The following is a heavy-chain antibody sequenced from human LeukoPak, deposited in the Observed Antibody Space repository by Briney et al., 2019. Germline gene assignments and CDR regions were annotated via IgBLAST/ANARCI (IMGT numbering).Heavy chain of an antibody. D-gene: IGHD6-19*01. CDR3: ARAVAGKLDY. CDR1: GDSVSSNSIG. Sequence: SQTLSLTCAISGDSVSSNSIGWTWIRQSPSRGLEWLGRTYYRSKWYNDYAVSVKGRITINPDTSKNQVSLQLNSVAPEDTAVYYCARAVAGKLDYWGQGTLVTVSS. CDR2: TYYRSKWYN. V-gene: IGHV6-1*01. J-gene: IGHJ4*02.